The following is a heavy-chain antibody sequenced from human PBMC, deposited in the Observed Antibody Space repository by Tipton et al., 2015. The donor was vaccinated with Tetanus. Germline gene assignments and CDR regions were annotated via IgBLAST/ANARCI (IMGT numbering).Heavy chain of an antibody. Sequence: LVKPTQTLSLTCTVSGGSIISGGYYWSWIRQHPGKGLEWIGDIYSSGSTYYNPSLKSRVTISVDTSKNQFSLNLNSVTAADTAVYYCARDRARGARGWNYFDCWGQGTLVTVSS. CDR1: GGSIISGGYY. J-gene: IGHJ4*02. D-gene: IGHD1-26*01. V-gene: IGHV4-31*03. CDR2: IYSSGST. CDR3: ARDRARGARGWNYFDC.